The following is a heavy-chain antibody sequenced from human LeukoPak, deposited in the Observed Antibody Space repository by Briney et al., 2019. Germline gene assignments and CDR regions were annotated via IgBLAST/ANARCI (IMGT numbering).Heavy chain of an antibody. D-gene: IGHD3-10*01. V-gene: IGHV1-69*04. CDR3: AGSEDATWFDP. CDR2: IIPIFGIA. J-gene: IGHJ5*02. CDR1: GGTFSSYA. Sequence: GASVKVSCKASGGTFSSYAISWVRQALGQGLEWMGRIIPIFGIANYAQKFQGRVTITADKSTSTAYMELSSLRSEGTAVYYCAGSEDATWFDPWGQGTLVTVSS.